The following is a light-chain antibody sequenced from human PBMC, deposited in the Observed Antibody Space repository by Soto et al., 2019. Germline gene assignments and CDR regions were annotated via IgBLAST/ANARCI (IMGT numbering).Light chain of an antibody. J-gene: IGKJ4*01. CDR1: QTIGTY. CDR3: QQRTSWPL. CDR2: DAS. Sequence: EMVLTQSPATLSLYPGERATLSCRASQTIGTYLAWYQPKPGQAPRLLIYDASNRATAIPARFSVNGSVTDFTLTIRSLEPEDFAGYYCQQRTSWPLFGGGTKLEIK. V-gene: IGKV3-11*01.